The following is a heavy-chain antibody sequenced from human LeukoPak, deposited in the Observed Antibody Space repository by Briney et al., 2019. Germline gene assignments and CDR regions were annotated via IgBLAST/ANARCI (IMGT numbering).Heavy chain of an antibody. V-gene: IGHV3-21*01. Sequence: PGGSLRLSCAASGFTFSSYSMNWVRQAPGKGLEWVSSISSSSSYIYYADSVKGRFTISRDNAKNSLYLQMNSLRAEDTAVYYCARELGALRFPSSYYYYGMDVWGQGTTVTVSS. D-gene: IGHD4-17*01. J-gene: IGHJ6*02. CDR1: GFTFSSYS. CDR2: ISSSSSYI. CDR3: ARELGALRFPSSYYYYGMDV.